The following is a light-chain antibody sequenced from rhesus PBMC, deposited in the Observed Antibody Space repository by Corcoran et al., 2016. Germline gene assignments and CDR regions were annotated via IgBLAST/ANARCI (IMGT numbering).Light chain of an antibody. CDR2: KAS. CDR3: QQYNGAPLT. J-gene: IGKJ4*01. Sequence: DIQMTQSPSSLSASIGDRVTITCRASQDISSWLAWYQQKPGKPPKLLIYKASSLQSGVPSRFSGSGSGTDFTLTITSLQPEDFATYYCQQYNGAPLTFGGGTKVEIE. CDR1: QDISSW. V-gene: IGKV1-21*01.